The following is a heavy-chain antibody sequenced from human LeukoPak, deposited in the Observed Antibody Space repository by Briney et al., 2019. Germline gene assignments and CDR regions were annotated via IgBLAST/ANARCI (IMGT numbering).Heavy chain of an antibody. CDR1: GDSVSSNSVT. J-gene: IGHJ5*02. CDR3: ARRLTQYDCFDP. Sequence: SQTLSLTCAISGDSVSSNSVTWSWIRQSPSRGLEWLGRTYYRSTWYNDYAVSVRGRITVNPDTSKDQFSLHLNSVTPEDTAVYYCARRLTQYDCFDPWGQGILVTVSS. V-gene: IGHV6-1*01. D-gene: IGHD2-2*01. CDR2: TYYRSTWYN.